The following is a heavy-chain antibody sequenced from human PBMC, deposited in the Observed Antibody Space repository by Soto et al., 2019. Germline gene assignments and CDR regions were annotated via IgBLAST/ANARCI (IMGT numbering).Heavy chain of an antibody. J-gene: IGHJ4*02. D-gene: IGHD5-12*01. CDR3: ARPPHLARDFDY. Sequence: PSQTLSLTCAISGDSVSSNSAAWNWIRQSPSRGLEWLGRTFYRSKWYNDYAVSVKSRITVNPDTSKNQFSLQLNSVTPEDTAVYYCARPPHLARDFDYWGQGILVTVSS. V-gene: IGHV6-1*01. CDR2: TFYRSKWYN. CDR1: GDSVSSNSAA.